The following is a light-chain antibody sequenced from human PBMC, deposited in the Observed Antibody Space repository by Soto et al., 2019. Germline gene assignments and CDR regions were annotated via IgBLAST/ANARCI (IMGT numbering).Light chain of an antibody. CDR2: AAF. V-gene: IGKV1-8*01. J-gene: IGKJ3*01. CDR1: QGISSY. CDR3: QQLYDYPIT. Sequence: IRVTHSPSSLAASTVYRGTITCRASQGISSYLAWYQQKPGKAPKLLIFAAFSLENGVPSRFSGSGSGADFTLTISSLQPEDSGTYYCQQLYDYPITFGPGTKVDN.